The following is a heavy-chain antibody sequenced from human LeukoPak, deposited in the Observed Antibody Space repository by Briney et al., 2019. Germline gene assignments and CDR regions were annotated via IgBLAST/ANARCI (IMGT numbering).Heavy chain of an antibody. D-gene: IGHD6-13*01. CDR3: ARGLAAAGRGNWFDP. V-gene: IGHV4-59*01. Sequence: SETLSLTCTVSGGSISSYYWSWIRQPPGKGLEWIGYIYYSGSTNYNPSLKSRVTISVDTSKNQFSLKLSSVTAADTAVYYCARGLAAAGRGNWFDPWGQGTLVTVSS. CDR2: IYYSGST. CDR1: GGSISSYY. J-gene: IGHJ5*02.